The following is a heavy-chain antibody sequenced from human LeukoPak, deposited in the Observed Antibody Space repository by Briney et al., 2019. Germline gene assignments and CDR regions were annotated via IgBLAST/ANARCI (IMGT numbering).Heavy chain of an antibody. V-gene: IGHV4-4*07. CDR3: ARVRYQLLYPENWFDP. Sequence: PSETLSLTCTVPGGSISSYYWSWIRQPAGKGLEGIGRIYTSGSTNYNPSLKSRVTMSVDTSKNQFSLKLSSVTAADTAVYYCARVRYQLLYPENWFDPWGQGTLVTVSS. CDR2: IYTSGST. J-gene: IGHJ5*02. CDR1: GGSISSYY. D-gene: IGHD2-2*02.